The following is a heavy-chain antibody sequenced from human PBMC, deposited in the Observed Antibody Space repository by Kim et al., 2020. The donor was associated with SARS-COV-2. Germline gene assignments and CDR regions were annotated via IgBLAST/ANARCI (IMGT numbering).Heavy chain of an antibody. CDR3: ARGAMWIQLWVYYYGMDV. CDR1: GGSFSGYY. D-gene: IGHD5-18*01. J-gene: IGHJ6*02. V-gene: IGHV4-34*01. CDR2: INHSGST. Sequence: SETLSLTCAVYGGSFSGYYWSWIRQPPGKGLEWIGEINHSGSTNYNPSLKSRVTISVDTSKNQFSLKLSSVTAADTAVYYCARGAMWIQLWVYYYGMDVWGQGTTVTVSS.